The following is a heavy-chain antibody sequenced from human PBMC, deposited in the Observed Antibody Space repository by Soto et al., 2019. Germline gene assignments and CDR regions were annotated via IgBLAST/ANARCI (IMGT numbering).Heavy chain of an antibody. CDR1: GGSINTFY. V-gene: IGHV4-4*07. CDR3: AREGSYSAYNFAHGIQLWSFDF. D-gene: IGHD5-12*01. CDR2: IFSSGST. Sequence: SETLSLTCTVCGGSINTFYWSWVRKTAGKGLEWIGRIFSSGSTSFNPSLESRVAMSVDTSKNHFSLNLSSVTAADMAVYYCAREGSYSAYNFAHGIQLWSFDFWGQGALVTVSS. J-gene: IGHJ4*02.